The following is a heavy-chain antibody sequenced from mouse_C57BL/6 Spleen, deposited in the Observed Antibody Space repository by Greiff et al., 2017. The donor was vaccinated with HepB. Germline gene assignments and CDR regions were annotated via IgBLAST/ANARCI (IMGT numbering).Heavy chain of an antibody. CDR1: GYAFSSSW. J-gene: IGHJ2*01. CDR3: ARWGGTGLYY. Sequence: QVQLKESGPELVKPGASVKISCKASGYAFSSSWMNWVKQRPGKGLEWIGRIYPGDGDTNYNGKFKGKATLTADKSSSTAYMQLSSLTSEDSAVYFCARWGGTGLYYWGQGTTLTVSS. V-gene: IGHV1-82*01. CDR2: IYPGDGDT. D-gene: IGHD3-1*01.